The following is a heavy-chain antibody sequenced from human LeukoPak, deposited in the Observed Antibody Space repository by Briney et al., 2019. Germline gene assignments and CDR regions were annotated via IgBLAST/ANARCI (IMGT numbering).Heavy chain of an antibody. CDR1: GFTFSSYS. Sequence: PGGSLRLSCAASGFTFSSYSMNWVRQAPGKGLEWVPSISSSSSYIYYADSVKGRFTISRDNAKNSLYLQMNSLRAEDTAVYCCARAESDYVWGSYRYGEFDYWGQGTLVTVSS. J-gene: IGHJ4*02. V-gene: IGHV3-21*01. D-gene: IGHD3-16*02. CDR2: ISSSSSYI. CDR3: ARAESDYVWGSYRYGEFDY.